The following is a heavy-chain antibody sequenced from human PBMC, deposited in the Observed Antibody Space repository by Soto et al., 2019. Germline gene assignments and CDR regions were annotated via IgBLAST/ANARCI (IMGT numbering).Heavy chain of an antibody. CDR3: ARGSKTTGTTHWFDP. D-gene: IGHD1-7*01. CDR1: GYTFTGYY. V-gene: IGHV1-2*04. CDR2: INPNSGGT. J-gene: IGHJ5*02. Sequence: GASVKVSCKASGYTFTGYYMHWVRQAPGQGLEWMGWINPNSGGTNYAQKFQGWVTMTRDTSISTAYMELSRLRSDDTAVYYCARGSKTTGTTHWFDPWGQGTLVTVSS.